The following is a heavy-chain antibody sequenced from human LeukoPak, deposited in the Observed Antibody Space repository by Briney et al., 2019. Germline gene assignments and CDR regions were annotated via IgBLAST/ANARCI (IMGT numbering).Heavy chain of an antibody. V-gene: IGHV3-49*03. Sequence: GRSLRLSCTASGFTFADYALSWFRQAPGKGLEWVGFTASKIHGGIIEYAAPVKGRFTISRDDYRSIAYLEMNSLKTEDTAIYYCSRDSYGYRPDGGFGVWGQGTPVIVSS. CDR3: SRDSYGYRPDGGFGV. CDR2: TASKIHGGII. CDR1: GFTFADYA. J-gene: IGHJ6*02. D-gene: IGHD5-24*01.